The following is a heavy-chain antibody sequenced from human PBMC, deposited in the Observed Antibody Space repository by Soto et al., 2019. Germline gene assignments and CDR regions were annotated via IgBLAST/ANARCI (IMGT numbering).Heavy chain of an antibody. J-gene: IGHJ3*02. CDR2: IYYSGNT. CDR1: GGSITTGGRY. CDR3: AQALVFTGGDGFDI. Sequence: QVRLQAWGPGLVKPSQTLSLKCSVSGGSITTGGRYWSWIRQLPGKGLEWIGDIYYSGNTYYNASLKSRVTMSVEAAQNQFSLKLSSVTAADTAVYYCAQALVFTGGDGFDIWGQGRLVTVAA. D-gene: IGHD6-6*01. V-gene: IGHV4-31*02.